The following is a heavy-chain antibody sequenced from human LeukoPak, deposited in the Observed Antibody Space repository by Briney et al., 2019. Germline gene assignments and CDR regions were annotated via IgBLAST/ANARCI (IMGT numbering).Heavy chain of an antibody. Sequence: SETLSVTCTVSGGSISSYYWSWIRQPPGKGLEWIGFIYYGGSTNYNPSLKSRVTISVDTSKNHFSLKLSSVTAADTAVYYCASGTLLDYWGQGTLVTVSS. CDR2: IYYGGST. CDR3: ASGTLLDY. CDR1: GGSISSYY. D-gene: IGHD3-10*01. J-gene: IGHJ4*02. V-gene: IGHV4-59*01.